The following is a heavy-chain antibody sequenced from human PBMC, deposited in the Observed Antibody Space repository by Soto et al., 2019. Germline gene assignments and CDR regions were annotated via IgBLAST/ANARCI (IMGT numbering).Heavy chain of an antibody. J-gene: IGHJ5*02. CDR1: GYPFTSYY. D-gene: IGHD6-19*01. Sequence: GASVKVSCKASGYPFTSYYMHWLRQAPGQGLEWMGVLNPTGGSTTYAQNFQGRVTMTRDTSISTAYMELSRLRSDDTAVYYCARSGYSSGWPGGWFDPWGQGTLVTVSS. CDR2: LNPTGGST. CDR3: ARSGYSSGWPGGWFDP. V-gene: IGHV1-46*01.